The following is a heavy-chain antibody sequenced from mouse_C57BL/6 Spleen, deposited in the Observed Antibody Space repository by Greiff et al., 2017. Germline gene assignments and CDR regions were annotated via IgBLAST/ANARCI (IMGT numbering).Heavy chain of an antibody. Sequence: VHLVESGPELVKPGASVKLSCKASGYTFTSYDINWVKQRPGQGLEWIGWIYPRDGSTKYNEKFKGKATLTVDTSSSTAYMELHSLTSEDSAVYFCARRGENGYYAMDYWGQGTSVTVSS. CDR1: GYTFTSYD. CDR2: IYPRDGST. V-gene: IGHV1-85*01. J-gene: IGHJ4*01. CDR3: ARRGENGYYAMDY.